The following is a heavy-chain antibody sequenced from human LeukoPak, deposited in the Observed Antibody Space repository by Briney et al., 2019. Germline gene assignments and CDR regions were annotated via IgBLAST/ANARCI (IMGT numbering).Heavy chain of an antibody. CDR2: IKGDGSST. V-gene: IGHV3-74*01. CDR3: AGNRGDNYGYWEY. CDR1: GFTFSSSW. Sequence: LPGGSLRLSCAASGFTFSSSWMHWVRQAPGKGLVWVSRIKGDGSSTTYADSVKGRFTISRDNAKNTLYLQMNSLRAEDTAVYYCAGNRGDNYGYWEYWGQGTLVTVSS. J-gene: IGHJ4*02. D-gene: IGHD5-18*01.